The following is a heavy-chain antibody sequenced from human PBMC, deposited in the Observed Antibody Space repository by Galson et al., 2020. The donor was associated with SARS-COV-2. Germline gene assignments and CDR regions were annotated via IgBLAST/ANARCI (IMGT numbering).Heavy chain of an antibody. J-gene: IGHJ4*02. D-gene: IGHD5-12*01. Sequence: GESLKIPLSTSGFTLSNAWNSLVRQAPGKGPEWVGRIKSKTDGATTDYAAPVKGRFTISRDDSKNTLYLQMNSLKTEDTAVYYCTAAGGRGIRGYAYWGQGTLVTVSS. CDR1: GFTLSNAW. V-gene: IGHV3-15*01. CDR2: IKSKTDGATT. CDR3: TAAGGRGIRGYAY.